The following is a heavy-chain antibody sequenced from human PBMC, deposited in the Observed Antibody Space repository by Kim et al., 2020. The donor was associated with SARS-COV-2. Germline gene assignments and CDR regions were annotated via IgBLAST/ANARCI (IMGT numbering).Heavy chain of an antibody. J-gene: IGHJ3*02. Sequence: GSISSGDYYWSWIRQPPGKCLEWIGYIYYSGSTYYNPSLKSRVTISVDTSKNQFSLKLSSVTAADTAVYYCARDPFSITIFGVVITDAFDNW. CDR1: GSISSGDYY. CDR2: IYYSGST. D-gene: IGHD3-3*01. V-gene: IGHV4-30-4*01. CDR3: ARDPFSITIFGVVITDAFDN.